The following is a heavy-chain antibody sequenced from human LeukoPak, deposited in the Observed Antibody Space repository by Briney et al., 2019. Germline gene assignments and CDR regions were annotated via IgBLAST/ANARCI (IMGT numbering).Heavy chain of an antibody. V-gene: IGHV3-7*01. J-gene: IGHJ4*02. D-gene: IGHD2-8*02. CDR3: ARDHHRISSSVPRGVSRTDY. Sequence: GGSLRLSCAASGFTFSSYEMNWVRQAPGKGLEWVANIKQDGSEKYYVDSVKGRFTISRDNAKNSLYLQMNSLRAEDTAVYYCARDHHRISSSVPRGVSRTDYWGQGTLVTVSS. CDR1: GFTFSSYE. CDR2: IKQDGSEK.